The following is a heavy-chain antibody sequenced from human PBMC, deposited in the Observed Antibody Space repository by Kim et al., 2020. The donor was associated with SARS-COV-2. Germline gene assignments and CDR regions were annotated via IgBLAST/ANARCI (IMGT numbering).Heavy chain of an antibody. V-gene: IGHV1-69*04. CDR3: ASPDGGFGDLQLFDDAFDI. J-gene: IGHJ3*02. CDR2: IIPIFGIA. D-gene: IGHD3-10*01. Sequence: SVKVSCKASGGTFSSYAISWVRQAPGQGLEWMGRIIPIFGIANYAQKFQGRVTITADKSTSTAYMELSSLRSEDTAVYYCASPDGGFGDLQLFDDAFDI. CDR1: GGTFSSYA.